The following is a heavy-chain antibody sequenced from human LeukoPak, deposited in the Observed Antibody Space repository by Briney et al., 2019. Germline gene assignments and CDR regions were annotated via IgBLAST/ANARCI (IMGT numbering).Heavy chain of an antibody. Sequence: GGSLRLSCAASGFSFSSYWMSWVRQAPGKGLEWVANIKQDGSEKYYVDSVKGRFTISRDNAKNSLYLQMNSLRAEDTALYYCANFAGEDAFDIWGQGTMVTVSS. CDR3: ANFAGEDAFDI. D-gene: IGHD1-26*01. V-gene: IGHV3-7*03. CDR2: IKQDGSEK. J-gene: IGHJ3*02. CDR1: GFSFSSYW.